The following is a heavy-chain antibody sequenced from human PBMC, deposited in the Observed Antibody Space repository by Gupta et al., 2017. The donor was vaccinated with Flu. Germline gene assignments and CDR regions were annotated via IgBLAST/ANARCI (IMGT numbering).Heavy chain of an antibody. CDR2: IRSNFDGGTT. V-gene: IGHV3-15*01. CDR3: ATDNTGYDSAPYFDH. Sequence: APGKGLEWVGRIRSNFDGGTTDYAAPVKGRFSISRDDSGNRLYLQLTSLRTEDTAVYYCATDNTGYDSAPYFDHWGQGTLVTVSS. D-gene: IGHD5-12*01. J-gene: IGHJ4*02.